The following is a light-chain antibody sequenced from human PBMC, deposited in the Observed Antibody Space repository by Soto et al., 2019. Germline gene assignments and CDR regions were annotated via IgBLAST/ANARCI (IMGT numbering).Light chain of an antibody. CDR2: GAS. CDR3: QQRSNWLT. V-gene: IGKV3-11*01. Sequence: EIVLTQSPATLTLSPGERATLSCRASQSVSAYLAWYQQKPGQAPRLLLYGASNRATGIPARFSGSGSGTDFTLTISSLEPEDFAVYYCQQRSNWLTFGGGTKVDIK. CDR1: QSVSAY. J-gene: IGKJ4*01.